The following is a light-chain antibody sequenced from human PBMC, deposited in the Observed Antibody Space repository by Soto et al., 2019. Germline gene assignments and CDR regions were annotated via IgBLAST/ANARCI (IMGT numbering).Light chain of an antibody. CDR3: QQYNSYPWT. CDR1: QSISSW. V-gene: IGKV1-5*01. J-gene: IGKJ1*01. CDR2: DAS. Sequence: DIQMTQSPSTLSASVVDRVTITCRASQSISSWLAWYQQKPGKAPKLLIYDASSFESGVPSRFSGSGSGTEFTLTISSLQPDDFPTYYCQQYNSYPWTFGQGTKVDIK.